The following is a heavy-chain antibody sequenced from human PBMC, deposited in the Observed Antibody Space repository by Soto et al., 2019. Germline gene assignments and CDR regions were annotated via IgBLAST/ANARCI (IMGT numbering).Heavy chain of an antibody. CDR3: VSWVSAHFDY. V-gene: IGHV3-23*01. Sequence: PGGSLRLSCAASGFTFDSPYSRGMSWVRQSPGKGPEWVSTINSNGANTHYAESVKGRFTISKDASRNTVHLHMNSPRAEDTATYFCVSWVSAHFDYWGHGTPVTVSS. CDR2: INSNGANT. D-gene: IGHD2-8*01. CDR1: GFTFDSPYSRG. J-gene: IGHJ4*01.